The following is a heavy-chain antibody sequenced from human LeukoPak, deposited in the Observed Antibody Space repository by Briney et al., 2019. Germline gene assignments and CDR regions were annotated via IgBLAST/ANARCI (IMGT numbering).Heavy chain of an antibody. Sequence: PSETLSLTCTISGGSTTGSSYYWGWIRQSPGKGLEWIGNIYYSGSTYYNSSLKSRVTISIDTSKNHFSLRLTSVTASDTAVYFCTRGSYDVLTGRSTLGEYWGQGTLVAVSS. J-gene: IGHJ4*02. V-gene: IGHV4-39*02. CDR2: IYYSGST. CDR3: TRGSYDVLTGRSTLGEY. D-gene: IGHD3-9*01. CDR1: GGSTTGSSYY.